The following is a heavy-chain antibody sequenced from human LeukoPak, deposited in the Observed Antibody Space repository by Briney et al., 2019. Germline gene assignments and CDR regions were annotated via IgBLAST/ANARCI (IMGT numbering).Heavy chain of an antibody. J-gene: IGHJ3*02. Sequence: GGSLRLSCAASGFTFSSYWMHWARQAPGKGLVWVSRINSDGSSRSYADSVKGRFTISRDNAKNTLYLQMNSLRAEDTAVYYCAHYDSSSYHAFDIWGQGTMVTVSS. CDR3: AHYDSSSYHAFDI. CDR2: INSDGSSR. V-gene: IGHV3-74*01. D-gene: IGHD3-22*01. CDR1: GFTFSSYW.